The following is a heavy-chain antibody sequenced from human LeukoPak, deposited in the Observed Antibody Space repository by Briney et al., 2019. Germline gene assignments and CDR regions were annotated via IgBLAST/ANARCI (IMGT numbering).Heavy chain of an antibody. V-gene: IGHV3-30-3*01. J-gene: IGHJ6*03. CDR2: ISYDGSNK. D-gene: IGHD1-1*01. Sequence: GGSLRLSCAASGFTFSSYAMHWVRQAPGKGLEWVAVISYDGSNKYYADSVKGRFTISRDNSKNTLYLQMNSLRAEDTAVYYCARGFRGNYYYMDVWGKGTTVTVSS. CDR1: GFTFSSYA. CDR3: ARGFRGNYYYMDV.